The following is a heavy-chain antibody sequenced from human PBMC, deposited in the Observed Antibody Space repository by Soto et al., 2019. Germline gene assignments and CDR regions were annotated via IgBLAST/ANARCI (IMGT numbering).Heavy chain of an antibody. Sequence: GGSLRLSCAASGFTVSSNYMSWVRQAPGKGLEWVSVIYSGGSTDYADSVKGRFTISRHNSENTLYLQMNSLRAEDTAVYYCARGPSCSGGSCYPPSWFDPWGQGTLVTVSS. CDR2: IYSGGST. CDR3: ARGPSCSGGSCYPPSWFDP. V-gene: IGHV3-53*04. J-gene: IGHJ5*02. D-gene: IGHD2-15*01. CDR1: GFTVSSNY.